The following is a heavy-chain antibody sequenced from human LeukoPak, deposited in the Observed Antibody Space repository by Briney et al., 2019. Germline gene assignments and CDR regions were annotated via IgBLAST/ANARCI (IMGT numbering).Heavy chain of an antibody. CDR2: IYYSGST. CDR3: SRDRAQSGNYHGMDV. Sequence: SETLSLTCIVSGGSISNYYWSWIRQSPGKGLEWIGYIYYSGSTKYNPSLKSRVTMSLDMSKNHFSLKLTSVTAADTAVYYCSRDRAQSGNYHGMDVWGQGTTVTASS. D-gene: IGHD1-26*01. V-gene: IGHV4-59*12. J-gene: IGHJ6*02. CDR1: GGSISNYY.